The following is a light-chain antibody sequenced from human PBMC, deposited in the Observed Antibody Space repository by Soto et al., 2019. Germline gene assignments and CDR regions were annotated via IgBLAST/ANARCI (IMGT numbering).Light chain of an antibody. Sequence: QSALTQPVSVSGSPGQSITISCTGSNNDVGTYNDVSWYQQPPGKAPRLLIYDVRDRPSGISNRFSGSKSANTASLTISGLQADDEADYYCASYTSSNSLVFGGGTKVTVL. CDR1: NNDVGTYND. CDR2: DVR. J-gene: IGLJ2*01. CDR3: ASYTSSNSLV. V-gene: IGLV2-14*01.